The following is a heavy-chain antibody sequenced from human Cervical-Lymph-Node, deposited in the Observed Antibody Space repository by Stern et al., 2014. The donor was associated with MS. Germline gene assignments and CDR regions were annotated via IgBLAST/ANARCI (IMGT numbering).Heavy chain of an antibody. D-gene: IGHD2-15*01. CDR2: IKSDTDGGTT. Sequence: VQLVESGGGLVKPGGSLRLSCAASGFNFHNAWMSWVRQVPGKGLEWVGRIKSDTDGGTTDYGISVKGRFTISRDDSKKILFLQMNRMKTEDTAVYYCVTATLIDYWGPGVLVTVSS. J-gene: IGHJ4*02. CDR3: VTATLIDY. CDR1: GFNFHNAW. V-gene: IGHV3-15*01.